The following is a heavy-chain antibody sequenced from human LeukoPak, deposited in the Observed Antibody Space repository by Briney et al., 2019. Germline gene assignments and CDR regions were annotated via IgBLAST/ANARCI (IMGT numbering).Heavy chain of an antibody. J-gene: IGHJ4*02. CDR2: ISAYNGNT. CDR3: ARGHRSDWLTTQGY. CDR1: GYTFTSYG. Sequence: ASVKVSCKASGYTFTSYGISWVRQAPGQGLEWMGWISAYNGNTNYAQKLQGRVTMTTDTSTTTAYLELRRLKYDDTAVYYCARGHRSDWLTTQGYWGQGTLVTVSS. V-gene: IGHV1-18*01. D-gene: IGHD3-9*01.